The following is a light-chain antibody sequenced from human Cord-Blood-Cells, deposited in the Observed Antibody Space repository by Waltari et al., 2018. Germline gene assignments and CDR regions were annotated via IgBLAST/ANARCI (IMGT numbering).Light chain of an antibody. CDR2: WAS. V-gene: IGKV4-1*01. J-gene: IGKJ1*01. CDR3: QQYNSTPWT. CDR1: QSVLYSSNNKNY. Sequence: DLVMTQSPDSLAVSLGERAIINCKSSQSVLYSSNNKNYLAWYQQKPGQPPKLLIYWASTRASGVPDRFSGRGSGTDFTRTSSSLQAEDVAVYYCQQYNSTPWTFGQGTKVEIK.